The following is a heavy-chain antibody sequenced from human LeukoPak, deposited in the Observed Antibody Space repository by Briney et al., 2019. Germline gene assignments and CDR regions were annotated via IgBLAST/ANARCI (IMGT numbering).Heavy chain of an antibody. J-gene: IGHJ6*02. CDR2: FNPKSGDT. Sequence: GASVKVSCKASGYTFTSYYMHWVRQAPGQGLEWMGWFNPKSGDTKYAEKFQGRVTMTRDTSISTAYMELSRLRSDDTAVYYCAREGRGMDVWGQGTTVTVSS. CDR3: AREGRGMDV. V-gene: IGHV1-2*02. CDR1: GYTFTSYY.